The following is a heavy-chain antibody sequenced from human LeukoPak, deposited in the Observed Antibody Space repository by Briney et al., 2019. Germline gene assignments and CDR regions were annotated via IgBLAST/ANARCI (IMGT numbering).Heavy chain of an antibody. Sequence: GGSLRLSCAASGFTFSSFGMNWVRQAPGKGLDWVSSISSSGGYIYYADSVKGRFTISRDNAKNSLYLQMNSLRAEDTAVYYCAREGAWYVSGSYSGYFYGMDVWGQGTTVTVSS. D-gene: IGHD3-10*01. J-gene: IGHJ6*02. CDR1: GFTFSSFG. V-gene: IGHV3-21*01. CDR3: AREGAWYVSGSYSGYFYGMDV. CDR2: ISSSGGYI.